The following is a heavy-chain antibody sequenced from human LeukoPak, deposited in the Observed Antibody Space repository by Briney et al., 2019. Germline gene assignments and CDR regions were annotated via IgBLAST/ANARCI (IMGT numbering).Heavy chain of an antibody. Sequence: SETLSLTCTVSGGSISSYYWSWIRQPPGKGLEWIGYIYYSGSTNHNPSLKSRVTISVDTSKNQFSLKLSSVTAADTAVYYCARVARFLEWYYFDYWGQGTLVTVSS. J-gene: IGHJ4*02. D-gene: IGHD3-3*01. CDR3: ARVARFLEWYYFDY. CDR1: GGSISSYY. CDR2: IYYSGST. V-gene: IGHV4-59*01.